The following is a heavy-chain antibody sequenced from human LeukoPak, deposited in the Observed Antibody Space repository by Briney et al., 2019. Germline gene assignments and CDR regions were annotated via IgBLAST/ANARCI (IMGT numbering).Heavy chain of an antibody. D-gene: IGHD2-2*01. CDR3: ARVPAAIYYYYYMDV. J-gene: IGHJ6*03. CDR1: GGSISSGDYY. V-gene: IGHV4-30-4*08. CDR2: IYYSGST. Sequence: SQTLSLTCTVSGGSISSGDYYWSWIRQPPGKGLEWIGYIYYSGSTYHNPSLKSRVTISVDTSKNQFSLKPGSVTAADTAVYYCARVPAAIYYYYYMDVWGKGTTVTVSS.